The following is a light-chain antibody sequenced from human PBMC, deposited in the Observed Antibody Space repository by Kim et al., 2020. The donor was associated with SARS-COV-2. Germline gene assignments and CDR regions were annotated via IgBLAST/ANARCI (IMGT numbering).Light chain of an antibody. Sequence: GQKVTISCSGSSTNIGNNYVTWYQQLPGTAPKLLIYDNSKRPSGIPDRFSGSKSGTSATLGITGLQTGDEADYYCETCDSSLSVVVFGGGTQLTVL. CDR2: DNS. V-gene: IGLV1-51*01. CDR3: ETCDSSLSVVV. CDR1: STNIGNNY. J-gene: IGLJ2*01.